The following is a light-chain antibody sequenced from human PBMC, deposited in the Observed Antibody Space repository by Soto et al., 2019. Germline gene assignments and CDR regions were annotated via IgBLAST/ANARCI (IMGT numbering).Light chain of an antibody. CDR1: QSISSW. J-gene: IGKJ1*01. Sequence: DIQMTQSPSTLSASEGDRVTITCRASQSISSWLAWYQQKPGKAPKLLIYKASSLEGGVPSRFSGSGSGTEFTLTISSLQPDDFATYYCQQYNSYPWTFGQGTKVEIK. V-gene: IGKV1-5*03. CDR2: KAS. CDR3: QQYNSYPWT.